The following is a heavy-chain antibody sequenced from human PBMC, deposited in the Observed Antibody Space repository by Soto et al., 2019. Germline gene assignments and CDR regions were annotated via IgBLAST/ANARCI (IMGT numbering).Heavy chain of an antibody. Sequence: QVQLQQWGAGLLKPSETLSLTCAVSGGSFSGYYWSWIRQPPGKGLEWIGEINHSGSTNYNPSLKIRVIISVDTSKNQFSLKLSSVTDADTAVYYCARGEGGYCSGRSCYSHFDYWGQGTLVTVSS. V-gene: IGHV4-34*01. CDR1: GGSFSGYY. J-gene: IGHJ4*02. CDR3: ARGEGGYCSGRSCYSHFDY. D-gene: IGHD2-15*01. CDR2: INHSGST.